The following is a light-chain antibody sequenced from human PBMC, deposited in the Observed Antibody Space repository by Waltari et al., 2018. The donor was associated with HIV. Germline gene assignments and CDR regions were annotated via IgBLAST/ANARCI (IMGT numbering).Light chain of an antibody. CDR2: ENE. J-gene: IGLJ1*01. CDR3: GTWDSSLSAYV. V-gene: IGLV1-51*02. Sequence: QSILTRPPSVSAAPGHNVTISCSGTTSNIGKNYVSWYQHLPGKPPKLLIFENEKRPAEIPDRFSGLKSGTSATLGIIGLQPGDEADYFCGTWDSSLSAYVFTTGTKVTV. CDR1: TSNIGKNY.